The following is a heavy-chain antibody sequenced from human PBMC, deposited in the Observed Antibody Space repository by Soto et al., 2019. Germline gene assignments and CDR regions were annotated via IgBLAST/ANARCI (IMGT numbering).Heavy chain of an antibody. Sequence: EVQLVESGGGLVQPGGSLKLSCAASGFTFSGSAMHWVRQASGKGLEWVGRIRSKANSYATAYAASVKGRFTISRDDSKNTAYLQMNSLKTEDTAVYYCTRGGKISTVVTDYYYYYGMDVWGQGTTVTVSS. CDR1: GFTFSGSA. D-gene: IGHD4-17*01. J-gene: IGHJ6*02. CDR2: IRSKANSYAT. V-gene: IGHV3-73*02. CDR3: TRGGKISTVVTDYYYYYGMDV.